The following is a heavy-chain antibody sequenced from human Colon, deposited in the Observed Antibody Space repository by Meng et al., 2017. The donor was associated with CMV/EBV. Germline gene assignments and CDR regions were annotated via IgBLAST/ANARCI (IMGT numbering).Heavy chain of an antibody. V-gene: IGHV2-5*02. Sequence: IVLSESYPTLVDPPQALPLNSFFFACSLTAGGVGGGWIRQPPSKALAWLALVYWDDNKLFSLSLKNTLTITKDTSKNQVVITLSNMNPVDTATYYSAHTVGSTSGWYIYYFDYWGQGTLVTVSS. D-gene: IGHD6-19*01. CDR2: VYWDDNK. CDR3: AHTVGSTSGWYIYYFDY. CDR1: ACSLTAGGVG. J-gene: IGHJ4*02.